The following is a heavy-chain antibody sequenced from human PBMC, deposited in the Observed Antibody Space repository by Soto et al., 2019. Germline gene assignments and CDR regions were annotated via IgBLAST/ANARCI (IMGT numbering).Heavy chain of an antibody. Sequence: GGSLRLSCAASGFTFSDYYMSWIRQAPGKGLEWVSYISSSGSTIYYADSVKGRFTISRDNAKNSLYLQMNSLRAEDTAVYYCARDVEYYDSSGTDDAFDIWGQGTMVTVS. CDR2: ISSSGSTI. CDR3: ARDVEYYDSSGTDDAFDI. CDR1: GFTFSDYY. V-gene: IGHV3-11*01. D-gene: IGHD3-22*01. J-gene: IGHJ3*02.